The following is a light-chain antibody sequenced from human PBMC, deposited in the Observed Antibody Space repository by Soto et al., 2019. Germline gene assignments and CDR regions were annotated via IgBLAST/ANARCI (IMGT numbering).Light chain of an antibody. J-gene: IGLJ1*01. V-gene: IGLV2-11*01. CDR2: DVS. CDR3: CSYAGSYTHV. CDR1: SSDVGGYNY. Sequence: QSVLTQPRSVSGSPGQSVTISCTGTSSDVGGYNYVSWDQQHPGKAPKLMIYDVSKRPSGVPDRLSGSKSGNTASLTISGLQAEDEADYHCCSYAGSYTHVFGPGTKLTVL.